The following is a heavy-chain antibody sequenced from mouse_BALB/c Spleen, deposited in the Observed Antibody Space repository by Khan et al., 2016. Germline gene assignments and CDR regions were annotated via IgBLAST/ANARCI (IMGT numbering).Heavy chain of an antibody. V-gene: IGHV9-3-1*01. CDR2: INTYTGEP. D-gene: IGHD2-4*01. Sequence: QIQLVQSGPELKKPGETVKISCKASGYTFTNYGMNWVKQAPGKGLKWMGWINTYTGEPTYADDFKGRFAFSLETSASTEYLQINNLKHEDTATYFCARYYDYAMDYGGQGTSVTVSS. J-gene: IGHJ4*01. CDR3: ARYYDYAMDY. CDR1: GYTFTNYG.